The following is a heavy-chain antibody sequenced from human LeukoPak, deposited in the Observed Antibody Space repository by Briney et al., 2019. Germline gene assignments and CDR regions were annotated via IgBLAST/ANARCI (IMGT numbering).Heavy chain of an antibody. CDR2: IRSKANNYAT. V-gene: IGHV3-73*01. CDR3: TLGDSGTRDY. Sequence: GGSLRPSCATSGLTFSGSAMHWVRQASGKGLEWVGRIRSKANNYATAYAASVKGRFTISRDDSRNTAYLQMNSLKTEDTAVYYCTLGDSGTRDYWGQGTLVTVSS. J-gene: IGHJ4*02. D-gene: IGHD1-26*01. CDR1: GLTFSGSA.